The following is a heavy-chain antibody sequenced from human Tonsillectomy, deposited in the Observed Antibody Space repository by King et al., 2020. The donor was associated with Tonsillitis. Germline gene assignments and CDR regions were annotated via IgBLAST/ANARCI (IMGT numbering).Heavy chain of an antibody. Sequence: QLQESGPGLVKPSETLSLTCTVSGGSISSYYWSWIRPPPGKGLEWIGYIYYSGSTNYNPSLKSRVTISVDTSKNQFSLKLSSVTAADTAVYYCARGGPFGELIDYFDYWGQGTLVTVSS. J-gene: IGHJ4*02. CDR2: IYYSGST. D-gene: IGHD3-10*01. V-gene: IGHV4-59*01. CDR3: ARGGPFGELIDYFDY. CDR1: GGSISSYY.